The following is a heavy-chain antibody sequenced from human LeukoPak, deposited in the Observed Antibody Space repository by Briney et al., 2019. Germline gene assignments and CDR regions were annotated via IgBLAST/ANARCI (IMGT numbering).Heavy chain of an antibody. V-gene: IGHV3-9*01. J-gene: IGHJ3*01. CDR2: ISWNSGSI. D-gene: IGHD4-17*01. Sequence: PGRSLRLSCAASGFTFDDYAMHWVRQAPGKGLEWVSGISWNSGSIGYADSVKGRFTISRDNAKNSLYLQMNSLRAEDTALCYCAKGTTVTSAFGFWGQGTMVTVSS. CDR1: GFTFDDYA. CDR3: AKGTTVTSAFGF.